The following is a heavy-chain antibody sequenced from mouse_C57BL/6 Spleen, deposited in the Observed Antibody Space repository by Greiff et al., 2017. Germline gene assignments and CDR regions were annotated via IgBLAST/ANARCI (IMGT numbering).Heavy chain of an antibody. CDR1: GYTFTSYW. J-gene: IGHJ1*03. Sequence: QVQLQQPGAELVKPGASVKMSCKASGYTFTSYWITWVKQRPGQGLEWIGDIYPGSGSTNYNERFKSKATLTVDTSSSTADMQLSSLTSEDSAVYYCASEDYSNWYFDVWGTGTTVTVST. CDR3: ASEDYSNWYFDV. CDR2: IYPGSGST. V-gene: IGHV1-55*01. D-gene: IGHD2-5*01.